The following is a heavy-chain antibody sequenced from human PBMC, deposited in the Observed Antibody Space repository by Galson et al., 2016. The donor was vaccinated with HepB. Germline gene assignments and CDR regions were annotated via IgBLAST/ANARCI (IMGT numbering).Heavy chain of an antibody. CDR3: ASRTAYFGMDV. Sequence: SVKVSCKVSGYNLTELSMHWVRQAPGKGLQWMGGFDPNHGDTVYAQNFQGRVTMTEDTSTNTAYLILSSLSFEDTAFYYCASRTAYFGMDVWGQGTTVSVTS. J-gene: IGHJ6*02. CDR2: FDPNHGDT. V-gene: IGHV1-24*01. CDR1: GYNLTELS. D-gene: IGHD1-14*01.